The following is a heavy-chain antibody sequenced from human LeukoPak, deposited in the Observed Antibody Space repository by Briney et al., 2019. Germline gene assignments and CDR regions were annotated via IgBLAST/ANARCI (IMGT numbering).Heavy chain of an antibody. CDR1: GFTFSSYG. CDR2: IRYDGSNK. J-gene: IGHJ4*02. CDR3: AKDETPRWFRGVIKGLFDY. Sequence: GGSLRLSCAASGFTFSSYGMHWVRQAPGKRLEWVAFIRYDGSNKYYADSVKGRFTISRDNSKNTLYLQMNSLRAEDTAVYYCAKDETPRWFRGVIKGLFDYWGQGTLVTVSS. V-gene: IGHV3-30*02. D-gene: IGHD3-10*01.